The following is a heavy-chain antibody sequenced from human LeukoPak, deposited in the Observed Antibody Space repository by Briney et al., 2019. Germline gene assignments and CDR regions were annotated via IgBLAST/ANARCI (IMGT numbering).Heavy chain of an antibody. J-gene: IGHJ5*02. V-gene: IGHV1-69-2*01. CDR1: GYTFTEYY. D-gene: IGHD2-2*02. CDR3: VVVPAAIRNSVWFDP. Sequence: ASVKVSCKGCGYTFTEYYMHGVEQAPGKGVEGMGLIDPEDGETIYAEKFQGRVTITADTSTDTAYMELSSLRSEDTAVYYCVVVPAAIRNSVWFDPWGQGTLVTVSS. CDR2: IDPEDGET.